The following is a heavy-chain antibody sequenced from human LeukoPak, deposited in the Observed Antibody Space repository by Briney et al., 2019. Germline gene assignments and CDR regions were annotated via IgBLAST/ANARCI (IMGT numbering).Heavy chain of an antibody. CDR1: GFTFSSYA. CDR2: ISSNGGST. V-gene: IGHV3-64D*06. CDR3: VKDGVLLWFGELSGFDY. J-gene: IGHJ4*02. D-gene: IGHD3-10*01. Sequence: GGSLRLSCSASGFTFSSYAMHWVRQAPGKGLEYVSAISSNGGSTYYADSVKGRFTISRDNSKNTLYLQMSSLRAEDTAVYYCVKDGVLLWFGELSGFDYWGQGTLVTVSS.